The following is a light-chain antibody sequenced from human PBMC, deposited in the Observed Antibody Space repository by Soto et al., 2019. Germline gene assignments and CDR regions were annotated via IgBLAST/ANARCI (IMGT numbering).Light chain of an antibody. CDR3: TSFSSSTSLYV. V-gene: IGLV2-14*01. J-gene: IGLJ1*01. CDR1: TRDIAGYNY. Sequence: QSALTQPASVSGSLGQSITTSCTGTTRDIAGYNYISWYQQLPGKAPKLMIYQVTIRPSGISNRFSGSKSGNTASLTISGLQVEDEADYYCTSFSSSTSLYVFGTGTKGTVL. CDR2: QVT.